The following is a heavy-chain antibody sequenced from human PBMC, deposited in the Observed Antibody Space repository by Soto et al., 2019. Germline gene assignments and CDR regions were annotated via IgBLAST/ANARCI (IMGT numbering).Heavy chain of an antibody. Sequence: GGSLRLSCVASGLTFGSRAMTWVRQAPGEGLQWVSTITDTGGDAKYADSVRGRFVISRDNSEKTLYLQMTSLTAEDSAMYYCARGSTDSYPGSRIFDFWGRGTLVTVS. V-gene: IGHV3-23*01. CDR3: ARGSTDSYPGSRIFDF. D-gene: IGHD3-10*01. CDR2: ITDTGGDA. CDR1: GLTFGSRA. J-gene: IGHJ4*02.